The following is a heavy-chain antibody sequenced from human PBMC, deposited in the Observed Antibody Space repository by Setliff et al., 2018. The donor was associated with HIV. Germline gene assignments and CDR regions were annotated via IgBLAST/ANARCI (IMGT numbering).Heavy chain of an antibody. CDR3: ARYNWNPLGYRFDY. J-gene: IGHJ4*02. V-gene: IGHV3-49*04. CDR2: IRSKAFGGTI. D-gene: IGHD1-20*01. Sequence: PGGSLRLSCTASGFTFGDYAMSWVRQAPGKGLEWVGYIRSKAFGGTIEYAASVKGRFTISGDDSKSIAYLQMNSLRAEDTAVYYCARYNWNPLGYRFDYWGQGTLVTVSS. CDR1: GFTFGDYA.